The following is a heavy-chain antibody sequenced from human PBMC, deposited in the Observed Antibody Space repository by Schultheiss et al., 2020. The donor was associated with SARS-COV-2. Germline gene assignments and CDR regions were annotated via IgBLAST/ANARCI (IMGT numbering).Heavy chain of an antibody. Sequence: GGSLRLSCAASGFTFSSYSMNWVRQAPGKGLEWVSYISSSSSTIYYADSVKGRFTISRDNAKNSLYLQMNSLRAEDTAVYYCARHDYCDYVDYWGQGTLVTVSS. CDR2: ISSSSSTI. V-gene: IGHV3-48*01. J-gene: IGHJ4*02. D-gene: IGHD4-17*01. CDR3: ARHDYCDYVDY. CDR1: GFTFSSYS.